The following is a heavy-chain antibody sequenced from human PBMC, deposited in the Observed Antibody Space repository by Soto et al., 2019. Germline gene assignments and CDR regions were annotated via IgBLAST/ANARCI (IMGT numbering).Heavy chain of an antibody. CDR1: GFTFSSYG. CDR2: IWYDGSNK. J-gene: IGHJ4*02. V-gene: IGHV3-33*01. CDR3: ARDGSYCTNGVCYHFDY. Sequence: QVQLVESGGGVVQPGRSLRLSCAASGFTFSSYGMHWVRQAPGKGLGWVAVIWYDGSNKYYADSVKGRFTISRDNSKNTLYLQMNSLRAEDTAVYYCARDGSYCTNGVCYHFDYWGQGTLVTVSS. D-gene: IGHD2-8*01.